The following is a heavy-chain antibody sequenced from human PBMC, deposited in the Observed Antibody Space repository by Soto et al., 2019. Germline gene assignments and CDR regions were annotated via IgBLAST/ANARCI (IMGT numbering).Heavy chain of an antibody. V-gene: IGHV1-69*13. J-gene: IGHJ4*02. CDR3: ARGAMANFDY. D-gene: IGHD5-18*01. Sequence: ASVNVSCKPSGGTFGSQCIAWVRQAPGQGLEWMGGFIAMLGTPTYAKKVQGRATISADESLTSSYLELRSLRSEDTGVYFCARGAMANFDYWGQGTVVTVSS. CDR2: FIAMLGTP. CDR1: GGTFGSQC.